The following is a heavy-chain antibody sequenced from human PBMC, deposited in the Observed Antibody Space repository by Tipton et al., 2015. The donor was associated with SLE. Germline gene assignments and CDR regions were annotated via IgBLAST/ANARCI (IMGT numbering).Heavy chain of an antibody. Sequence: LRLSCTVSGGSISSYYWSWIRQPAGKGLEWIGRIYTSGSTNYNPSLKSRVTMSVDTSKKQFSLTLNSVTAADTAVYYCVRRHTYGPFAYWGQGMLVAISS. J-gene: IGHJ4*02. D-gene: IGHD5-18*01. CDR3: VRRHTYGPFAY. V-gene: IGHV4-4*07. CDR2: IYTSGST. CDR1: GGSISSYY.